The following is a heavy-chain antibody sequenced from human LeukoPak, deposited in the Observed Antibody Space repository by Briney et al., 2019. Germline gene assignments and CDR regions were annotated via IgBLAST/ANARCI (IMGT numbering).Heavy chain of an antibody. D-gene: IGHD3-22*01. Sequence: GGSLRLSCAASGFTFSTYAMTWVRQAPGKGLEWVSAISGSSGNTFYADSVKGRFTFSRDNSKNTLYLQMNSLRAEDTAIYYCAKPYYYNTSGYYWGQGTLVTVSS. J-gene: IGHJ4*02. CDR3: AKPYYYNTSGYY. CDR2: ISGSSGNT. CDR1: GFTFSTYA. V-gene: IGHV3-23*01.